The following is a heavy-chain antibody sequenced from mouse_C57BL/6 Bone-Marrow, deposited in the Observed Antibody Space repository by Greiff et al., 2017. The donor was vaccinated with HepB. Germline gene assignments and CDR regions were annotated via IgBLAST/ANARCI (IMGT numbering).Heavy chain of an antibody. CDR2: IYPGSGST. CDR3: ARRDFITTPSRDYFDY. CDR1: GYTFTSYW. D-gene: IGHD1-1*01. J-gene: IGHJ2*01. Sequence: VQLQQPGAELVKPGASVKMSCKASGYTFTSYWITWVKQRPGQGLEWIGDIYPGSGSTNYNEKFKSKATLTVDTSSSTAYMQLSSLTSEESAVYYCARRDFITTPSRDYFDYWGQGTTLTVSS. V-gene: IGHV1-55*01.